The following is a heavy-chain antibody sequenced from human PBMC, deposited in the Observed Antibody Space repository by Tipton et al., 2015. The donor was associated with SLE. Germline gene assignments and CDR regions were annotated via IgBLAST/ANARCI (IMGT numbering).Heavy chain of an antibody. CDR1: GYRFNNFW. J-gene: IGHJ4*02. V-gene: IGHV5-51*03. CDR3: ARRDDLLGPSTMVEYFDH. CDR2: IYPDDSDA. Sequence: QLVQSGAEVKKPGESLKISCKASGYRFNNFWIGWVRQKPGKGLEWMGIIYPDDSDARYSPSFQGHVTISADKSTTTAYLQWRSLKASDTAIYYCARRDDLLGPSTMVEYFDHWGQGTLVTVSS. D-gene: IGHD2-15*01.